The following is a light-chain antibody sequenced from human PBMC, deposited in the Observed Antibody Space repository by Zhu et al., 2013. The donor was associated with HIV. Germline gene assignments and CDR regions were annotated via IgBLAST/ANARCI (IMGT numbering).Light chain of an antibody. Sequence: EIVLTQSPGTPSLSPGERATLSCRASQSVSSNYLAWYQQRGGRAPRLLIYGASSRATGISDRFSGSGSGTDFTLTISRLEPEDSAVYHCQQYGYPPYIFGLGDPSWRSN. J-gene: IGKJ2*01. CDR2: GAS. V-gene: IGKV3-20*01. CDR1: QSVSSNY. CDR3: QQYGYPPYI.